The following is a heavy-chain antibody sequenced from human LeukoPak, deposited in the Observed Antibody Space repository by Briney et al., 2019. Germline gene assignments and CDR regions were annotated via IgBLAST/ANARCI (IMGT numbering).Heavy chain of an antibody. CDR2: INPNSGGT. D-gene: IGHD1-26*01. J-gene: IGHJ4*02. CDR1: GYTFTGNY. V-gene: IGHV1-2*02. CDR3: ARDLSGSYDY. Sequence: ASVKVSCKASGYTFTGNYIHWVRQAPGQGLEWMGLINPNSGGTNYAQKFQGRVTLTKDTSTTTGYMELSSLRSDDTAVYYCARDLSGSYDYWGQGTLVTVSS.